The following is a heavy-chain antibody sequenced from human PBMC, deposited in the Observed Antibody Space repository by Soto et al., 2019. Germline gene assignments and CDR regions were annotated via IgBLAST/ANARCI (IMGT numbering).Heavy chain of an antibody. CDR1: GGSINSGNW. CDR2: IYHSGSI. V-gene: IGHV4-4*02. J-gene: IGHJ4*02. D-gene: IGHD5-12*01. CDR3: ARAKDGYELDY. Sequence: PSETLSLTCAVSGGSINSGNWWNWVRQPPGKGLEWIGEIYHSGSINYNSSLKIRVTISVDKSKNQFSLNLGFVTGEDTAVYYCARAKDGYELDYWGQGALVNVYS.